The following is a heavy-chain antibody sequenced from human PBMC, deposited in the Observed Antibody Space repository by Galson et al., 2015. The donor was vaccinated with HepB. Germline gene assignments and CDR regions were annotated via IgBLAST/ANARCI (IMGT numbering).Heavy chain of an antibody. Sequence: SVKVSCKASGGTFSSYAISWVRQAPGQGLEWMGGIIPIFGTANYAQKFQGRVTITADESTSTAYMELSSLRSEDTAVYYCARDRYEGRQSRISYYYYMDVWGKGTTVTVSS. CDR2: IIPIFGTA. V-gene: IGHV1-69*13. J-gene: IGHJ6*03. CDR1: GGTFSSYA. D-gene: IGHD5-12*01. CDR3: ARDRYEGRQSRISYYYYMDV.